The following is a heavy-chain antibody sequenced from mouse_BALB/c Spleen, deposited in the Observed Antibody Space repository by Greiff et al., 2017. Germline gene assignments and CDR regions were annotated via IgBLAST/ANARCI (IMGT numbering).Heavy chain of an antibody. CDR2: ISSGGGST. V-gene: IGHV5-12-1*01. D-gene: IGHD2-14*01. CDR3: ARRDRYLYAMDY. J-gene: IGHJ4*01. CDR1: GFAFSSYD. Sequence: EVKLVESGGGLVKPGGSLKLSCAASGFAFSSYDMSWVRQTPEKRLEWVAYISSGGGSTYYPDTVKGRFTISRDNAKNTLYLQMSSLKSEDTAMYYCARRDRYLYAMDYWGQGTSVTVSS.